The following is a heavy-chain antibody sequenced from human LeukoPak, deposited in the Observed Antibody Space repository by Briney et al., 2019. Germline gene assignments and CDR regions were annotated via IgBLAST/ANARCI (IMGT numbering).Heavy chain of an antibody. V-gene: IGHV4-39*01. CDR2: IYYSGTT. Sequence: PSETLSLTCTVSGGSISSSSYYWGWIRQPPGKGLGGFGGIYYSGTTYYNPSLKSRVTISVDTSKNQFSLKLGSVTAADTAVYYCARMTGYCSSTSCRIYYYYGMDVWGQGTTVTVSS. CDR1: GGSISSSSYY. CDR3: ARMTGYCSSTSCRIYYYYGMDV. J-gene: IGHJ6*02. D-gene: IGHD2-2*01.